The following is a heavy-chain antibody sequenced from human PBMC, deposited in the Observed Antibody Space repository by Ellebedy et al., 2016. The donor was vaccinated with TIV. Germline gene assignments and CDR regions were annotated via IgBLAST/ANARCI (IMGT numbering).Heavy chain of an antibody. CDR2: MYYSGNS. J-gene: IGHJ4*02. Sequence: SETLSLTCTVSGGSITTSSYYWGWIRQPPGKGLEWIGSMYYSGNSYYNPSLKGRVTISVDTSKTQFSLKLSSVTAADTAVYYCATTHHPYYFDYWGQGTLVTVSS. V-gene: IGHV4-39*07. CDR3: ATTHHPYYFDY. CDR1: GGSITTSSYY. D-gene: IGHD1-7*01.